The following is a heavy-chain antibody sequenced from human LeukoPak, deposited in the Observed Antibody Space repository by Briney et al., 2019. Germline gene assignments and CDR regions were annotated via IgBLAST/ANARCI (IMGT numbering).Heavy chain of an antibody. CDR3: ARASYYDSSGYYVEIDAFDI. D-gene: IGHD3-22*01. CDR1: GYTFNSYD. J-gene: IGHJ3*02. CDR2: MNPNTGNT. V-gene: IGHV1-8*01. Sequence: ASVRVSCKASGYTFNSYDINWVRQATGQGLEWMGWMNPNTGNTGYAERFQGRVTMTRDNSISTAYMELNSLTSEDTAVYYCARASYYDSSGYYVEIDAFDIWGQGTMVTVSP.